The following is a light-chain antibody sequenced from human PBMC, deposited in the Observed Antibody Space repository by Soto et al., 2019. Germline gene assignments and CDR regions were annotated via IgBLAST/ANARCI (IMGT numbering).Light chain of an antibody. CDR3: QQLYSFPLT. CDR1: QDFSSY. J-gene: IGKJ4*01. V-gene: IGKV1-9*01. CDR2: VAS. Sequence: DIQLTQSPSFLSASIGDRVTITCRASQDFSSYLAWYQQKPGKAPNLLIYVASSLQSGVPSRFSGSGSGTEFTLTISSVQPEDFATYYCQQLYSFPLTFGGGTKVASK.